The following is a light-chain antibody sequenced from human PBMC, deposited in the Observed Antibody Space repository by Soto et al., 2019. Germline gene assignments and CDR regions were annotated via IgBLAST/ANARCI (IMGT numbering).Light chain of an antibody. Sequence: EIVLTQSPGTLSLSAGERATLSCRASQSVSRSSLAWYQQKAGQAPRLLIYDASSRAPGIPDRFSGSGSGTDFSLTIRRLEPDEFAVDYCQKYGNFWTFGQGTKVDI. CDR1: QSVSRSS. CDR2: DAS. J-gene: IGKJ1*01. CDR3: QKYGNFWT. V-gene: IGKV3-20*01.